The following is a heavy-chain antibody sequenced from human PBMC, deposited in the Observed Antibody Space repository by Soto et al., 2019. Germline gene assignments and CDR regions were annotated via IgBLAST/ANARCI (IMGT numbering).Heavy chain of an antibody. CDR1: EFTFDKYY. V-gene: IGHV3-7*01. CDR3: ARGNWNYYYGFDV. J-gene: IGHJ6*02. D-gene: IGHD1-20*01. CDR2: IKPDGSEQ. Sequence: LRLSCAASEFTFDKYYMTWVRQAPGKGPERVANIKPDGSEQYYVDSVKGRFTISRDNANNSLYLQMNSLRAEDTAVYFCARGNWNYYYGFDVWGQGTTVTVSS.